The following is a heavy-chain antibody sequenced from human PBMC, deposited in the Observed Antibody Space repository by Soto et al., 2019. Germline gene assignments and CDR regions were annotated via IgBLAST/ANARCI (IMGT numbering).Heavy chain of an antibody. D-gene: IGHD6-25*01. J-gene: IGHJ4*02. Sequence: GGSLRLSCVASGLTVRNSALNWVRQVPGKGLEWVSGISGSAYYADSVQGRFTISTDNSKNTLYLQMNSLRDEDTAVYYCARDLRRLGYFDYWGQGTLVTV. CDR2: ISGSA. CDR1: GLTVRNSA. V-gene: IGHV3-23*01. CDR3: ARDLRRLGYFDY.